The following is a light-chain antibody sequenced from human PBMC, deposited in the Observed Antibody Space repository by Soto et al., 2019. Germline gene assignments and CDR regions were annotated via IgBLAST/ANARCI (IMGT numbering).Light chain of an antibody. Sequence: DFVMTQSPDSLAVSLGETATINCKSSQSVLYSSNNMNYLSSYQQKPGQPPKLLIYWASTRKSGVPDRISGSGSGTDFTLTISSLQAEDVAVYYCQQYYSIPLTYGGGTKVEIK. CDR2: WAS. J-gene: IGKJ4*01. CDR1: QSVLYSSNNMNY. CDR3: QQYYSIPLT. V-gene: IGKV4-1*01.